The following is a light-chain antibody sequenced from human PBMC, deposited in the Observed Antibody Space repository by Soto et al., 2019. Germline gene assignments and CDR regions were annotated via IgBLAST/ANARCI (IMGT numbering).Light chain of an antibody. CDR2: EVS. Sequence: QSALTQPASVSGSPGQSITISCTGTSSDVGGYNYVSWYQQHPGKAPKLMIYEVSNRPSGVSNRFSGSKSGNTASLTISGLQAEDEADYYCSSDTSSTPYVVFGGGTKGTVL. V-gene: IGLV2-14*01. CDR1: SSDVGGYNY. CDR3: SSDTSSTPYVV. J-gene: IGLJ2*01.